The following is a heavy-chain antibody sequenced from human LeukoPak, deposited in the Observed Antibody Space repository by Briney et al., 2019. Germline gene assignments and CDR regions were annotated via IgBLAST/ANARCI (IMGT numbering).Heavy chain of an antibody. Sequence: SETLSLTCTVSGGSISSYYWSWIRQPPGKGLEWIGYIYYSGSTNYNPSLKSRVTISVDTSKNQFSLKLSSVTAADTAVYDCARLEPSGYYYYYGMDVWGQGTTVTVSS. V-gene: IGHV4-59*08. CDR2: IYYSGST. J-gene: IGHJ6*02. CDR3: ARLEPSGYYYYYGMDV. CDR1: GGSISSYY. D-gene: IGHD1-1*01.